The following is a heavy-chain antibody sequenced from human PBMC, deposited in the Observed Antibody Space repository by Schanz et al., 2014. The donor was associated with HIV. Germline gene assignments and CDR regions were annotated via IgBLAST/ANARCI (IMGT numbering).Heavy chain of an antibody. CDR1: GFTFRSYG. V-gene: IGHV3-21*06. J-gene: IGHJ6*02. CDR3: ARRSTPGGYYGMDV. CDR2: ISSGNRYI. Sequence: VQLVESGGGVGQPGRSLRLSCTASGFTFRSYGMHWVRQAPGKGLEWVSAISSGNRYIYYADSVKGRFTISRDNAKNSLYLQMNSLRAEDTAVYYCARRSTPGGYYGMDVWGQGTTVTVSS. D-gene: IGHD2-15*01.